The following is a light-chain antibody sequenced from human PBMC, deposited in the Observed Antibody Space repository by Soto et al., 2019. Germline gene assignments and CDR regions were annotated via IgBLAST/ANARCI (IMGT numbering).Light chain of an antibody. CDR1: SSNIGSKT. V-gene: IGLV1-44*01. CDR2: NSY. Sequence: QSVLTQPPSASGTPGQRVTISCSGSSSNIGSKTVNWYQQLPGTVPKLLIYNSYQRPSGVPDRFSGSKSGTSASLAISGLQSEAEADYYCAAWDASLNGYVFGAGTKVTVL. CDR3: AAWDASLNGYV. J-gene: IGLJ1*01.